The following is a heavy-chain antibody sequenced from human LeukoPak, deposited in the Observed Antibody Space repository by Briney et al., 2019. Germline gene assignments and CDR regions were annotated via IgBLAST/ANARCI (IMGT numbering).Heavy chain of an antibody. Sequence: GGSLRLSCAASTFTFSSYWMSWVRQAPGKGLEWVATIKDDGSEKYYVDSVSGRFTISRDNAKNSLYLQMDSLRAEDTAVYYCARRGTYQNWFDPWGQGTLVTVSS. J-gene: IGHJ5*02. CDR3: ARRGTYQNWFDP. D-gene: IGHD3-16*01. V-gene: IGHV3-7*01. CDR1: TFTFSSYW. CDR2: IKDDGSEK.